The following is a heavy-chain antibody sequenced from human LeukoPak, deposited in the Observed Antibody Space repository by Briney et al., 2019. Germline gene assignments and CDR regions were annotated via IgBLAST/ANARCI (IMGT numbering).Heavy chain of an antibody. V-gene: IGHV3-48*03. CDR3: ATGRSSGWFFDY. J-gene: IGHJ4*02. CDR1: GGSIRSSSYY. Sequence: LSLTCTVSGGSIRSSSYYWGWVRQAPGKGLEWVSYISSSGSTIYYADSVKGRFTISRDNAKNSLYLQMNSLRAEDTAVYYCATGRSSGWFFDYWGQGTLVTVSS. CDR2: ISSSGSTI. D-gene: IGHD6-19*01.